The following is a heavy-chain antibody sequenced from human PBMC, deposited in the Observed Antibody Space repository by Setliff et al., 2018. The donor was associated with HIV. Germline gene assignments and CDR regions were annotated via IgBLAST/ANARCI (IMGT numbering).Heavy chain of an antibody. CDR1: GYTFTNFY. CDR3: ARDYIHVFDI. J-gene: IGHJ3*02. V-gene: IGHV1-2*02. CDR2: INSASGGT. Sequence: GASVKVSCKASGYTFTNFYIHWVRQAPGQGLEWMAWINSASGGTNYAQNFQGRVTVTRDTSINTVYLEVNGLKSDDTAVYYCARDYIHVFDIWGHGTQVTVSS.